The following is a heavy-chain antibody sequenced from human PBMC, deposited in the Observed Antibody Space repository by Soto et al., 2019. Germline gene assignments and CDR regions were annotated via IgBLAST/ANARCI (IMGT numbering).Heavy chain of an antibody. Sequence: QVQLVQSGAEVREPGSSVQVSCEASGGTFRSYAINWVRQAPGQGLEWMGGIIPMFGKPNYAEKFLGRVTISADESTRTAYMEVTWLKSEDTAVYYCARSMETNYFYCMDVWGLGTTVTVSS. CDR3: ARSMETNYFYCMDV. V-gene: IGHV1-69*01. J-gene: IGHJ6*02. CDR2: IIPMFGKP. D-gene: IGHD2-8*01. CDR1: GGTFRSYA.